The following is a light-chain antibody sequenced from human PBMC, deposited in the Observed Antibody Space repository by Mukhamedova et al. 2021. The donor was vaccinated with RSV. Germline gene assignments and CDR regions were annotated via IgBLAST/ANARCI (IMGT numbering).Light chain of an antibody. V-gene: IGKV1-5*03. CDR3: QQFDTYPWT. Sequence: WYQRRVHGKAPKLLVYKASSLESGVPSRFSGSGSGTEFTLTISSLQPDDFATYYCQQFDTYPWTFGQGTRVEIK. CDR2: KAS. J-gene: IGKJ1*01.